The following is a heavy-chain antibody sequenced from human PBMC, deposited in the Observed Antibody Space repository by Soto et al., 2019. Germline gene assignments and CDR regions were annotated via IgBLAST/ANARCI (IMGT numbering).Heavy chain of an antibody. V-gene: IGHV4-4*02. D-gene: IGHD3-10*01. CDR2: IYHSGST. CDR1: GGSISSSNW. Sequence: SETLSLTCAVSGGSISSSNWWSWVRQPPGKGLEWIGEIYHSGSTNYNPSLKSRVTISVDKSKNQFSLKLSSVTAADTAVYYCARDPYYYASGVDYYGMDVWGQGTTVTVSS. CDR3: ARDPYYYASGVDYYGMDV. J-gene: IGHJ6*02.